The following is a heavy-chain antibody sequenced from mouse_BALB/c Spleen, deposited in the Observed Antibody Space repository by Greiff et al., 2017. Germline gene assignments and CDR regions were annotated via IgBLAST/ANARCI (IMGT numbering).Heavy chain of an antibody. J-gene: IGHJ2*01. CDR3: AKRTTVGYFDD. CDR1: GYTFTSYW. D-gene: IGHD1-1*01. Sequence: LQESGAELAKPGASVKMSCKASGYTFTSYWMHWVKQRPGQGLEWIGYINPSTGYTEYNQKFKDKATLTADKSSSTAYMQLSSLTSEDSAVYYCAKRTTVGYFDDWGQGTTLTVSS. V-gene: IGHV1-7*01. CDR2: INPSTGYT.